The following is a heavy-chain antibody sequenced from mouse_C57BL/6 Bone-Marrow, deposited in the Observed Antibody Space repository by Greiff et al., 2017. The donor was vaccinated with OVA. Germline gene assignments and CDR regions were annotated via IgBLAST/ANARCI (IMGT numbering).Heavy chain of an antibody. V-gene: IGHV14-4*01. CDR2: IDPENGDT. CDR1: GFNIKDDY. Sequence: VQLQQSGAELVRPGASVKLSCTASGFNIKDDYMHWVKQRPEQGLEWIGWIDPENGDTEYASKFQGKATITADTSSNTAYLPLSSLTSEDTAVYYCTLLWSKGAYWGQGTLVTVSA. D-gene: IGHD2-1*01. J-gene: IGHJ3*01. CDR3: TLLWSKGAY.